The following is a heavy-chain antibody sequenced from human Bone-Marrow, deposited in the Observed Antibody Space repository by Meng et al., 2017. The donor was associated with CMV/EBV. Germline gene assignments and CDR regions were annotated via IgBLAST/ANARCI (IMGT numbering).Heavy chain of an antibody. D-gene: IGHD2-2*01. CDR2: INSDGSST. V-gene: IGHV3-74*01. CDR3: ARDTKPDIVVVSAAIPFDY. CDR1: GFTFSSYR. Sequence: GESLKISCAASGFTFSSYRMHWVRQAPGKGLVWVSRINSDGSSTSYADSVKGRFTISRDNAKNTLYLQMNSLRAEDTAVYYCARDTKPDIVVVSAAIPFDYWGQGTLVTVSS. J-gene: IGHJ4*02.